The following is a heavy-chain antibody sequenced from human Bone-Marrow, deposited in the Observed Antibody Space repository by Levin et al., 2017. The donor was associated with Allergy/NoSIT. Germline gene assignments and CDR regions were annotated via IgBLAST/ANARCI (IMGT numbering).Heavy chain of an antibody. D-gene: IGHD4-23*01. CDR3: ASLAVTQGFDP. CDR2: IHAGGGGT. Sequence: ETLSLTCAASGFSVSVNYMSWVRQAPGKGLEWVSLIHAGGGGTYYADSVRGRFTISRDNSTNTLYLQMNNLRTEDTAVYYCASLAVTQGFDPWGQGTLVTVSA. V-gene: IGHV3-66*01. CDR1: GFSVSVNY. J-gene: IGHJ5*02.